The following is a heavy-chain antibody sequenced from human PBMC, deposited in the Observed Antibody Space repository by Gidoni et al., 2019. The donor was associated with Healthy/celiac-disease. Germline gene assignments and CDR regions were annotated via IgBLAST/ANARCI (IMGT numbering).Heavy chain of an antibody. CDR2: IYTSGST. J-gene: IGHJ3*02. V-gene: IGHV4-4*07. CDR3: ARGSIFGVVMSDAFDI. D-gene: IGHD3-3*01. Sequence: YWSWIRQPAGKGLEWIGRIYTSGSTNYNPSLKSRVTMSVDTSKNQFSLKLSSVTAADTAVYYCARGSIFGVVMSDAFDIWGQGTMVTVSS. CDR1: Y.